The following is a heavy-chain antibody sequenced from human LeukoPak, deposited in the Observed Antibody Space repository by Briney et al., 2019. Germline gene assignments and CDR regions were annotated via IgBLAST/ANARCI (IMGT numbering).Heavy chain of an antibody. Sequence: GRSLRLSCAASGFTFDDYAMHWARQAPGKGLEWVSGISWNSGSIGYADSVKGRFTISRDNAKNSLYLQMNSLRAEDTALYYCAKDRGLWELLNYFDHWGQGTLVTVSS. V-gene: IGHV3-9*01. CDR2: ISWNSGSI. J-gene: IGHJ4*02. CDR3: AKDRGLWELLNYFDH. D-gene: IGHD1-26*01. CDR1: GFTFDDYA.